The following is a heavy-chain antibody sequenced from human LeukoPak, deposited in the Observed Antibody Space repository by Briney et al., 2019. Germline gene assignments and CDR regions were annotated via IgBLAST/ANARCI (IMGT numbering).Heavy chain of an antibody. D-gene: IGHD6-13*01. J-gene: IGHJ5*02. CDR2: IYYSGST. V-gene: IGHV4-61*08. Sequence: PSETLSLTCTVSGGSISSGDYYWSWIRQPPGKGLEWIGYIYYSGSTNYNPSLKSRVTISVDTSKNQFSLKLSSVTAADTAVYYCARETGIAAAGMIWDWFDPWGQGTLVTVSS. CDR3: ARETGIAAAGMIWDWFDP. CDR1: GGSISSGDYY.